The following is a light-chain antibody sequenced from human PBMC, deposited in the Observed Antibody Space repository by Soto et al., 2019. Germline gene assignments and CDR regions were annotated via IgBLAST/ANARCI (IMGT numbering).Light chain of an antibody. Sequence: QSALTQPRSVSGSPGQSVTISCTGTSSDVGGYNYVSWYQHHPGKAPKLMIYDVSKRPSGVPDRFSGSKSGNTASLTISGLQAADAADYYCCSYAGSYTFYVFGTGTKLTVL. CDR2: DVS. J-gene: IGLJ1*01. CDR3: CSYAGSYTFYV. V-gene: IGLV2-11*01. CDR1: SSDVGGYNY.